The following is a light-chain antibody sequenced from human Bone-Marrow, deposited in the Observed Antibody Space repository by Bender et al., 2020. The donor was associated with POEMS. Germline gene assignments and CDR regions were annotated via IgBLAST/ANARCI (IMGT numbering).Light chain of an antibody. V-gene: IGLV2-14*03. Sequence: QSALTQPASVSGSPGQSITISCTGTSSDVGGDDYVSWYQQHPGKVPKIMIYDVKKRPSGVSNRFSASKSGNAASLTISGLQADDEADYYCCSFAGSRVVFGGGTKLTVL. CDR3: CSFAGSRVV. CDR1: SSDVGGDDY. CDR2: DVK. J-gene: IGLJ3*02.